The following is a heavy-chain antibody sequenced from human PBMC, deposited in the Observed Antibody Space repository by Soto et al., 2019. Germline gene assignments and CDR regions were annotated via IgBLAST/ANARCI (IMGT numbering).Heavy chain of an antibody. Sequence: ESGGGLVQPGGSLRLSCAASGFTFSSYAMGWVRQAPGKGLEWVSGISGGGGSTYYADSVKGRFTISRDKSKNTLYLQMNSLRAEDTAVYYCARGGVLDADSAWFDPWGQGTLVTVSS. CDR1: GFTFSSYA. CDR3: ARGGVLDADSAWFDP. J-gene: IGHJ5*02. V-gene: IGHV3-23*01. CDR2: ISGGGGST. D-gene: IGHD3-16*01.